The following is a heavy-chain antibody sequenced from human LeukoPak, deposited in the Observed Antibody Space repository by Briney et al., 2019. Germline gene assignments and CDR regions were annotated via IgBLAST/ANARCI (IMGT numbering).Heavy chain of an antibody. CDR3: ARDRDLLTGNYFDD. J-gene: IGHJ4*02. CDR1: GFTFSNAW. D-gene: IGHD3-9*01. V-gene: IGHV3-15*01. CDR2: IKNKIDGGTT. Sequence: PGGSLRLSCAASGFTFSNAWMSWVRQAPGKGLEWVGRIKNKIDGGTTGYAAPVRGRFTISRDNSKSTLYLQMNSLRAEDTAVYYCARDRDLLTGNYFDDWGQGTLVTVSS.